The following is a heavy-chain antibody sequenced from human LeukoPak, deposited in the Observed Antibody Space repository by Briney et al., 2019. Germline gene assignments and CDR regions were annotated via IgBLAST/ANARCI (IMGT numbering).Heavy chain of an antibody. CDR3: ARMAGYRSGPGYYYGMDV. J-gene: IGHJ6*02. CDR2: INTNTGNP. V-gene: IGHV7-4-1*02. Sequence: ASVKVSCKASGYTFTIHAMNWVRQAPGQGLEWMGWINTNTGNPTYDQGFTGRFVFSLDTSVSTAYLQISSLKAEDTAVYYCARMAGYRSGPGYYYGMDVCGPRDHGHRLL. CDR1: GYTFTIHA. D-gene: IGHD6-19*01.